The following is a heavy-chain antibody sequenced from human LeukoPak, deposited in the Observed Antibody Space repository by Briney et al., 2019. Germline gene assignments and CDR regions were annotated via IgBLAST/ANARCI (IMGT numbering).Heavy chain of an antibody. CDR2: IYHSGCT. Sequence: SETLSLTCAVYGGSFSGYYWSWIRQPPGKGLEWIGEIYHSGCTNYNPSLKSRVTISVDTSKNQFSLKLSSVTAADTAVYYCARGPRRYYYYYIDVWGKGTTVTVSS. V-gene: IGHV4-34*01. J-gene: IGHJ6*03. CDR3: ARGPRRYYYYYIDV. CDR1: GGSFSGYY.